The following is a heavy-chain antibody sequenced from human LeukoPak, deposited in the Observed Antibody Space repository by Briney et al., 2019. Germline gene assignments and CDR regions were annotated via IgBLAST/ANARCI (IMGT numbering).Heavy chain of an antibody. Sequence: GASVKVSCKASGGIFSSYAISWVRQAPGQGLEWMGRIIPILGIANYAQKFQGRVTITADKSTSTAYMELSSLRSEDTAVYYCARVGGDCSSTSCPFDPWGQGTLVTVSS. D-gene: IGHD2-2*01. J-gene: IGHJ5*02. CDR1: GGIFSSYA. CDR3: ARVGGDCSSTSCPFDP. CDR2: IIPILGIA. V-gene: IGHV1-69*04.